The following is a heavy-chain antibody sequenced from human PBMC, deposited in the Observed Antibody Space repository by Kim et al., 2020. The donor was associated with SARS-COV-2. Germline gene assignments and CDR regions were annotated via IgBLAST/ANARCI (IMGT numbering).Heavy chain of an antibody. D-gene: IGHD5-12*01. CDR3: ARREDGYNYLFDY. J-gene: IGHJ4*02. Sequence: SPSIQGAVDISADKSISTAYLQWSSLKASDTAMYYCARREDGYNYLFDYWGQGTLVTVSS. V-gene: IGHV5-51*01.